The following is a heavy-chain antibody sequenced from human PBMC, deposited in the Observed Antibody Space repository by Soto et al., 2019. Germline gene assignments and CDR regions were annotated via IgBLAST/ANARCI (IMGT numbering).Heavy chain of an antibody. D-gene: IGHD2-2*01. CDR1: GFTFSSYA. V-gene: IGHV3-23*01. CDR2: ISGSGGST. CDR3: AKDLEDLGYCSSTSCYPIDP. Sequence: PGGSLRLSCAASGFTFSSYAMSWVRQAPGKGLEWVSAISGSGGSTYYADSVKGRFTISRDNSKNTLYLQMNSLRAEDTAVYYCAKDLEDLGYCSSTSCYPIDPWSQGTLVTVSS. J-gene: IGHJ5*02.